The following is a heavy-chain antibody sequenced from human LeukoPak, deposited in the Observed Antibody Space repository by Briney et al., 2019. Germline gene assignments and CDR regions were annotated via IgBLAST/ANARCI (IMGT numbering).Heavy chain of an antibody. J-gene: IGHJ4*02. CDR2: IIPILGIA. CDR1: GGTFGSYA. D-gene: IGHD3-10*01. V-gene: IGHV1-69*04. CDR3: ASSHGSGSYYNVRFDY. Sequence: SVKVSCKASGGTFGSYAISWVRQAPGQGLEWMGRIIPILGIANYAQKFQGRVTITADKSTSTAYMELSSLRSEDTAVYYCASSHGSGSYYNVRFDYWGQGTLVTVSS.